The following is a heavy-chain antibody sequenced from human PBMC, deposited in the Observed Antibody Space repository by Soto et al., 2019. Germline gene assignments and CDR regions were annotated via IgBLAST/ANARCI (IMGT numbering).Heavy chain of an antibody. CDR3: ARGGGRTFGVALYGMDV. CDR2: INHSGST. CDR1: GGSFSGYY. J-gene: IGHJ6*02. D-gene: IGHD3-3*01. V-gene: IGHV4-34*01. Sequence: SETLSLTCAVYGGSFSGYYWSWIRQPPGKGLEWIGEINHSGSTNYNPSLKSRVTISVDTSKNQFSLKLSSVTAADTAVYYCARGGGRTFGVALYGMDVWGQGTRVTVSS.